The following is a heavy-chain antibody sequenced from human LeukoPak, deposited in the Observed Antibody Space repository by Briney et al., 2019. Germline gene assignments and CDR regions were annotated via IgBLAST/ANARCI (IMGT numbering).Heavy chain of an antibody. Sequence: SETLSLTCTVSGGSISSSSYYWGWIRQPPGKGLEWIGSIYYSGSTYYTPSLKSRVTISVDTSKNQFSLRLSSVTAADTAVYYCARHRGAMVRGVILWGQGTLVTVSS. V-gene: IGHV4-39*01. CDR3: ARHRGAMVRGVIL. CDR2: IYYSGST. D-gene: IGHD3-10*01. J-gene: IGHJ4*02. CDR1: GGSISSSSYY.